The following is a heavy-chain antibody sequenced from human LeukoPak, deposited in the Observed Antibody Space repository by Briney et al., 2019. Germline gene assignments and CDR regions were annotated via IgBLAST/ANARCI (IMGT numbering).Heavy chain of an antibody. V-gene: IGHV4-39*01. J-gene: IGHJ4*02. Sequence: SETLSPTCTVSGGSISSSSYYWGWIRQPPGKGLEWIGRIYTSGNTFYNPSLKSRVTVSVDTSKKQFSVKLSSVTAADTAVYYCASPATYYDFWSGYHPFDYWGQGTLVTVSS. CDR2: IYTSGNT. D-gene: IGHD3-3*01. CDR3: ASPATYYDFWSGYHPFDY. CDR1: GGSISSSSYY.